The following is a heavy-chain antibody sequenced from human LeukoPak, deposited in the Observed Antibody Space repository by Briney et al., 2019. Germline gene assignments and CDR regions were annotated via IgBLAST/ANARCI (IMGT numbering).Heavy chain of an antibody. J-gene: IGHJ4*02. CDR1: GFTVSSNY. Sequence: GGSLRLSCAASGFTVSSNYMSWVRQAPGKGQEWVSVLIGSSGSTDYADSVKGRFTISRDNSKNTVFLQMNSLRAEDTAIYYCAKGAYDYIEIGYFDSWGQGTLVTVSS. D-gene: IGHD5-12*01. V-gene: IGHV3-23*01. CDR3: AKGAYDYIEIGYFDS. CDR2: LIGSSGST.